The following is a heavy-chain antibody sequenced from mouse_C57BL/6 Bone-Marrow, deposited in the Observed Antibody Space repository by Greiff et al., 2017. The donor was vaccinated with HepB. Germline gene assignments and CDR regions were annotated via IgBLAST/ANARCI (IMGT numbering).Heavy chain of an antibody. V-gene: IGHV2-2*01. CDR1: GFSLTSYG. J-gene: IGHJ3*01. D-gene: IGHD2-2*01. Sequence: VKLEESGPGLVQPSQSLSITCTVSGFSLTSYGVHWVRQSPGKGLEWLGVIWSGGSTDYNAAFISRLSISKDNSKSQVFFKMNSLQADDTAIYYCASSGYPWFAYWGQGTLVTVSA. CDR2: IWSGGST. CDR3: ASSGYPWFAY.